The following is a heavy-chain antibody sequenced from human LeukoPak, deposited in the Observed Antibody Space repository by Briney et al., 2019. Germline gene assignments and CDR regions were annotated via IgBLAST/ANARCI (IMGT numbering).Heavy chain of an antibody. J-gene: IGHJ4*02. CDR1: GGSISSGGYY. CDR2: IYYSGST. CDR3: ARGGTVATPSY. D-gene: IGHD4-23*01. V-gene: IGHV4-31*03. Sequence: SEILSLTCTVSGGSISSGGYYWSWIRQHPGKGLEWIGYIYYSGSTYYNPSLKSRVTISVDTSKNQFSLNLSSVTAADTAVYYCARGGTVATPSYWGQGTLVTVSS.